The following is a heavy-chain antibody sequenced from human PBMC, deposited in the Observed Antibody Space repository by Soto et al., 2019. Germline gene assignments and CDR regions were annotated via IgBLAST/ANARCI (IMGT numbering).Heavy chain of an antibody. Sequence: GGSLRLSCAASGFTFDDYAMHWVRQAPGKGLEWVSGISWNSGSIGYADSVKGRFTISRDNAKNSLYLQMNSLRAEDTALYYCAKGGVATIKDYFDYWGQGTLVTVSS. V-gene: IGHV3-9*01. D-gene: IGHD5-12*01. CDR3: AKGGVATIKDYFDY. CDR1: GFTFDDYA. CDR2: ISWNSGSI. J-gene: IGHJ4*02.